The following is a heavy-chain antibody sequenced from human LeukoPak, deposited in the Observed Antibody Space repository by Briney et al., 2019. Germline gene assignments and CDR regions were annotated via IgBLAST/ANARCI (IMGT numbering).Heavy chain of an antibody. D-gene: IGHD3-10*01. CDR1: GHTHSSHG. CDR3: ARDTRMVRGVIQEY. CDR2: INSDGSST. J-gene: IGHJ4*02. Sequence: PGGPLTLSCAPWGHTHSSHGMHWLRQATGKALVWLSRINSDGSSTSYADSVKGRFTISRDNAKNTPYLQMNSLRAEDTAVYYCARDTRMVRGVIQEYWGQGTLVTVSS. V-gene: IGHV3-74*01.